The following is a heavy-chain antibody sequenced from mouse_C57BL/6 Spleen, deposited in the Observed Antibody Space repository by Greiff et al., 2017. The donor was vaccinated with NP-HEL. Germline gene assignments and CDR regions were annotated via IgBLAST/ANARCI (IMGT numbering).Heavy chain of an antibody. Sequence: EVKVVESGGGLVKPGGSLKLSCAASGFTFSDYGMHWVRQAPEKGLEWVAYISSGSSTIYYADTVKGRFTISRDNAKNTLFLQMTSLRSEDTAMYYCARRPGRGYFDYWGQGTTLTVSS. CDR1: GFTFSDYG. V-gene: IGHV5-17*01. J-gene: IGHJ2*01. D-gene: IGHD3-2*02. CDR3: ARRPGRGYFDY. CDR2: ISSGSSTI.